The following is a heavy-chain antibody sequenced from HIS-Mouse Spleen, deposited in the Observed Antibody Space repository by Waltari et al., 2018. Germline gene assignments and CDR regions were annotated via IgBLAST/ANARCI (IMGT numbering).Heavy chain of an antibody. CDR1: GYTFTGYY. CDR3: ARDYYGSGSYYYYYGMDV. D-gene: IGHD3-10*01. J-gene: IGHJ6*02. CDR2: SNPNKGGT. Sequence: QVQLVQSGAEVKKPGASVKVSCKASGYTFTGYYMHWVRQAPGQGLEWMGGSNPNKGGTKYAQKFQGRVTMTRDTSISTADMELSRLRSDDTAVYYCARDYYGSGSYYYYYGMDVWGQGTTVTVSS. V-gene: IGHV1-2*02.